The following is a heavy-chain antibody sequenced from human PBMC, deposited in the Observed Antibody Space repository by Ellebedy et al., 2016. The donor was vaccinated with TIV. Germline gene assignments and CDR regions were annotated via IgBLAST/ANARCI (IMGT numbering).Heavy chain of an antibody. D-gene: IGHD2-2*01. CDR1: GGTFSSYA. CDR3: ARGSSNWLPRD. J-gene: IGHJ4*02. V-gene: IGHV1-69*13. Sequence: ASVKVSCXSSGGTFSSYAFTWVRLAPGQGLEWVGGIIPLYGAAHYAQNFNGRVTITADESTSTLYMELSSLTSDDTAVYYCARGSSNWLPRDWGQGTLVTVSS. CDR2: IIPLYGAA.